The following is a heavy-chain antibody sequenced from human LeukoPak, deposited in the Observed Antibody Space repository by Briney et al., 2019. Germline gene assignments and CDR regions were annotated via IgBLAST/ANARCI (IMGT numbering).Heavy chain of an antibody. V-gene: IGHV3-23*01. CDR2: ISGSGDTT. Sequence: PGGSLRLSCTASRFTFSTYATSWVRQAPGKGLEWVSSISGSGDTTYYTGSVKGRFTISRDNSKNALYLQMSSLRAEDTAVYYCAKSQRNDQQVVQRIDYWGQGTLVTVSS. CDR1: RFTFSTYA. D-gene: IGHD2-2*01. J-gene: IGHJ4*02. CDR3: AKSQRNDQQVVQRIDY.